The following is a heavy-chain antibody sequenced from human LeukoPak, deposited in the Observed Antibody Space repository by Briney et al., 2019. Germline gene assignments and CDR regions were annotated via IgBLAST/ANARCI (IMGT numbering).Heavy chain of an antibody. J-gene: IGHJ6*03. CDR3: ARDLRGADCSSTSCYTYYYYMDV. CDR1: GFTFSSYE. V-gene: IGHV3-48*03. D-gene: IGHD2-2*02. CDR2: SSSSGSTI. Sequence: GGSLRLSCAASGFTFSSYEMNWLRQAPGKGLEWVSYSSSSGSTIYYADSVKGRFTISRDNAKNSLYLQMNSLRAEDTAVYYCARDLRGADCSSTSCYTYYYYMDVWGKGTTVTVSS.